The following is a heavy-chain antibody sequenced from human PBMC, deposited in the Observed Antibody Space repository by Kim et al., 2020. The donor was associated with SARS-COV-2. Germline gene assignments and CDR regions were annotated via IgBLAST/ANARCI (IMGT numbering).Heavy chain of an antibody. CDR3: AREIHLWLGVDV. Sequence: GGSLRLSCAASGFTFGGHDMHWVRQVTGKGLEWVAAIGTAGVTFYAASVKGRFIISRENGENSLFLQMDSLRVGDTAIYYCAREIHLWLGVDVCGQGTTVTVSS. CDR2: IGTAGVT. J-gene: IGHJ6*02. V-gene: IGHV3-13*04. CDR1: GFTFGGHD. D-gene: IGHD5-18*01.